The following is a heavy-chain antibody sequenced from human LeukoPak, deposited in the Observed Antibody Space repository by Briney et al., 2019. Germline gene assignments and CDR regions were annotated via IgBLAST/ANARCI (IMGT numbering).Heavy chain of an antibody. J-gene: IGHJ4*02. Sequence: ASVKVSCKAFGYTFTGYHLHWVRQAPGQGLEWMGWINPNSGGTNYAQKFQGRITMTRDTSISTAYMELSRLRSDDTAVYSCARLVLGGAYNRYDYWGQGTLVTVSS. D-gene: IGHD5-24*01. CDR2: INPNSGGT. CDR1: GYTFTGYH. CDR3: ARLVLGGAYNRYDY. V-gene: IGHV1-2*02.